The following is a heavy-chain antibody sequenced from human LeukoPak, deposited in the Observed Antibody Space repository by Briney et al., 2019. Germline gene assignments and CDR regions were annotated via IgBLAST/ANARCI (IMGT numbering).Heavy chain of an antibody. J-gene: IGHJ5*02. CDR3: ARVRSPIAVAGARWFDP. Sequence: SETLSLTCTVSGGSISSHYWSWIRQPPGKGLEWIGYIYYSGSTNYNPSLKSRVTISVDTSKNQFSLKLSSVTAADTAVYYCARVRSPIAVAGARWFDPWGQGTLVTVSS. D-gene: IGHD6-19*01. CDR2: IYYSGST. CDR1: GGSISSHY. V-gene: IGHV4-59*11.